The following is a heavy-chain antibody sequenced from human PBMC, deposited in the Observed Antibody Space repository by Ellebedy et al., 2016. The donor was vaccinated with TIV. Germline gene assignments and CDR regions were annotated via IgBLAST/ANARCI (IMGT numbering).Heavy chain of an antibody. Sequence: PGGSLRLSCAASGFAFSRDVLHWVRPAPGQGLAWLAVDPYFGGNKYYAYSVKGLFIISRDNYKNTLYLQMNSLKPDYTAVYECAREQEGNICRGISCYGGYFDHWGQGTLVTVSS. J-gene: IGHJ4*02. CDR2: DPYFGGNK. CDR3: AREQEGNICRGISCYGGYFDH. V-gene: IGHV3-30-3*01. CDR1: GFAFSRDV. D-gene: IGHD2-15*01.